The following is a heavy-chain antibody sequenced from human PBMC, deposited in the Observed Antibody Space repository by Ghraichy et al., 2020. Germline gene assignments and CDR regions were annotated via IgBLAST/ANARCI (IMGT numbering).Heavy chain of an antibody. CDR1: GGSVSSGDHY. CDR2: IYYSGST. D-gene: IGHD2-2*01. Sequence: SQTLSLTCTVSGGSVSSGDHYWTWIRQPPGKGLESIGYIYYSGSTNYNPSLRSRVTISVDTSKNQFSLKLSSVTAADTAVYYCASSPTAGTSLYFDYWGQGTLVTVSS. J-gene: IGHJ4*02. CDR3: ASSPTAGTSLYFDY. V-gene: IGHV4-61*08.